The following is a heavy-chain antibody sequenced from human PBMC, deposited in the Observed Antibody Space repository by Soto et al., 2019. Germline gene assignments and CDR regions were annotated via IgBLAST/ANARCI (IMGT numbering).Heavy chain of an antibody. V-gene: IGHV3-48*02. CDR1: GFTFSTFS. Sequence: EVQLVESGGGSVQPGGSLRLSCAASGFTFSTFSMNWVRQAPGRGLEWISYISGGGRPISYADSVKGRFTISRDNAKNSLELQMDSLTDEDTAVYYCARDLGWAFDSWGQGTLVTVSS. CDR2: ISGGGRPI. J-gene: IGHJ4*02. D-gene: IGHD6-19*01. CDR3: ARDLGWAFDS.